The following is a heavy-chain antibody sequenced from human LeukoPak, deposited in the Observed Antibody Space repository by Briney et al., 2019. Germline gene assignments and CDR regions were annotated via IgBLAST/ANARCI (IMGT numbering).Heavy chain of an antibody. CDR1: GFTVSSNY. D-gene: IGHD3-10*01. CDR3: ARGGGGYGSGSYFDY. V-gene: IGHV3-66*01. J-gene: IGHJ4*02. Sequence: GGSLRLSCAASGFTVSSNYMSWVRQAPGKGLEWVSVIYSGGSTYYADSVKGRFTISRDNSKNTLYLQMNSLRAEDTAVYYCARGGGGYGSGSYFDYWGQGTLVTVSS. CDR2: IYSGGST.